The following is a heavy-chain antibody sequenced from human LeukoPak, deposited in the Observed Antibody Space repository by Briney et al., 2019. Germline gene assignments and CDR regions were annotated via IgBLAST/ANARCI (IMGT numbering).Heavy chain of an antibody. CDR2: ISGSGGST. CDR3: AKVLRYFDWLEDGMDV. Sequence: PGGSLRLSCAASGFTFSSYAMSWVRQAPGKGLEWVSAISGSGGSTYYADSVKGRFTISRDNSQNTLYLQMNSLRAEDTAVYYCAKVLRYFDWLEDGMDVWGQGTTVTVSS. CDR1: GFTFSSYA. V-gene: IGHV3-23*01. J-gene: IGHJ6*02. D-gene: IGHD3-9*01.